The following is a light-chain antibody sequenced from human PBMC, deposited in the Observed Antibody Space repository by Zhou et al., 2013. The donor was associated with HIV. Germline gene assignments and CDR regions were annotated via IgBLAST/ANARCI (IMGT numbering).Light chain of an antibody. V-gene: IGKV1-39*01. Sequence: DIQMTQSPSSLSAFVGDRVTITCRASQSISSYLNWYQQKPGKAPKLLIYAASSLQSGVPSRFSGSGSGTDFTLTISSLQPEDIATYYCQQSYSTPTFGQGTEGGN. CDR3: QQSYSTPT. CDR2: AAS. J-gene: IGKJ1*01. CDR1: QSISSY.